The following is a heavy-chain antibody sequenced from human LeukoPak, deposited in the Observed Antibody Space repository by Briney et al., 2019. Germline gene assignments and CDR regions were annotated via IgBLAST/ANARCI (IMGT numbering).Heavy chain of an antibody. CDR1: GDSVSSSSYY. J-gene: IGHJ4*02. Sequence: SETLSLTCSVSGDSVSSSSYYWGWIRQPPGKGLEWIGSIYFTGSTNYNPSLKSRVTISVDKSKNQFSLKLYSVTAADTAVYYCARGGVAAAADYWGQGTLVTVSS. V-gene: IGHV4-39*07. D-gene: IGHD6-13*01. CDR3: ARGGVAAAADY. CDR2: IYFTGST.